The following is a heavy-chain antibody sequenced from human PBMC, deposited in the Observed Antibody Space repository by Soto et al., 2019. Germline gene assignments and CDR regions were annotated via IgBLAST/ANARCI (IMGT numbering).Heavy chain of an antibody. V-gene: IGHV4-39*01. CDR1: GGSISSSSYY. Sequence: SETLSLTCTVSGGSISSSSYYWGWIRQPPGKGLEWIGSIYYSGSTYYNPSLKGRVTISVDTSKNRFSLKLSSVTAADTAVYYCARHVSRSNGPWWFDPWGQGTLVTVSS. CDR2: IYYSGST. CDR3: ARHVSRSNGPWWFDP. J-gene: IGHJ5*02.